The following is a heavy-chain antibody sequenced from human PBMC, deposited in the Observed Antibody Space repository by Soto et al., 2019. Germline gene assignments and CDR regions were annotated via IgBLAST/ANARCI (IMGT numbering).Heavy chain of an antibody. J-gene: IGHJ4*02. D-gene: IGHD2-15*01. CDR3: ARDEGFTVY. V-gene: IGHV4-61*05. CDR1: GGSISSSSYY. Sequence: SETLSLTCTVSGGSISSSSYYWGWIRQPPGKGLEWIGYIYYTGTTNYNPSLKSRVTISVDTSKNTLYLQMNSLRAEDTAVYYCARDEGFTVYWGQGTLVTVSS. CDR2: IYYTGTT.